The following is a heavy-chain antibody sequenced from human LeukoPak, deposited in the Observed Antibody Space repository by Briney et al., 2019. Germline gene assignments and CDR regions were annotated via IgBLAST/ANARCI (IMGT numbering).Heavy chain of an antibody. Sequence: SETLSLTCTVSGGSISSSCYYWGWIRQPPGKGLEWIGSIYYSGSTYYNPSLKSRVTISVDTSKNQFSLKLSSVTAADTAVYYCARTTPGIVGAVDYWGQGTLVTVSS. CDR1: GGSISSSCYY. D-gene: IGHD1-26*01. CDR3: ARTTPGIVGAVDY. J-gene: IGHJ4*02. CDR2: IYYSGST. V-gene: IGHV4-39*07.